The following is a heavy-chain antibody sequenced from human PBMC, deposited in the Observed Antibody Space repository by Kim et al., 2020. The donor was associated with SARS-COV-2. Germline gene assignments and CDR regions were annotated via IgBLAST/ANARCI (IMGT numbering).Heavy chain of an antibody. V-gene: IGHV1-46*01. J-gene: IGHJ3*02. Sequence: ASVKVSCKASGYTFTSYYMHWVRQAPGQGLEWMGIINPSGGSTSYAQKFQGRVTMTRDTSTSTVYMELSSLRSEDTAVYYCARGGLIVGPRLDAFDIWGQGTIVTVSS. CDR1: GYTFTSYY. CDR2: INPSGGST. D-gene: IGHD3-22*01. CDR3: ARGGLIVGPRLDAFDI.